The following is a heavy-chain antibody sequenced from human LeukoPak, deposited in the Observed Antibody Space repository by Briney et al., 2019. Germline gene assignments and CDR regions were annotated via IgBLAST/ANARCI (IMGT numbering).Heavy chain of an antibody. J-gene: IGHJ6*03. CDR1: GYTFTSYY. D-gene: IGHD4-23*01. CDR3: ARDDKRWPKGDYYYYMDV. Sequence: ASVKVSCKASGYTFTSYYMHWVRQAPGQGLEWMGIVNPSGGSTSYAQKFQGRVTMTRDTSTSTAYMELSSLRSEDTAVYYCARDDKRWPKGDYYYYMDVWGKGTTVTVSS. V-gene: IGHV1-46*01. CDR2: VNPSGGST.